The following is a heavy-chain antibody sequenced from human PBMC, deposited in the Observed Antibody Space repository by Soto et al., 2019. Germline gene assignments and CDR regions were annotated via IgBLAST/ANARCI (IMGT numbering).Heavy chain of an antibody. Sequence: PGESLKISCKGSGYRFTSYWIGLVSQMPGKGLEWMGIIYPGDSDTRYSPSFQGQVTISADKSISTAYLRWSSLKASDTAMYYCARSVGVRATVVPWDFDYWGQGTLVTVSS. CDR3: ARSVGVRATVVPWDFDY. J-gene: IGHJ4*02. D-gene: IGHD4-17*01. V-gene: IGHV5-51*01. CDR1: GYRFTSYW. CDR2: IYPGDSDT.